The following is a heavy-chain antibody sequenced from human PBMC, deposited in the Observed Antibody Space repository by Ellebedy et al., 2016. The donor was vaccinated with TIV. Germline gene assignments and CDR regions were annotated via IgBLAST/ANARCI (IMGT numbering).Heavy chain of an antibody. Sequence: PGGSLRLSCAASGFTLSSYWMHWVRQAPGKGLVWVSRINNDGTTTGYADSVKGRFTISRDNAKNTLYLQMDSLRADDTAVYYCAPGGTTTVKKGFGYWGQGTLVTVSS. V-gene: IGHV3-74*01. CDR1: GFTLSSYW. D-gene: IGHD4-17*01. J-gene: IGHJ4*02. CDR2: INNDGTTT. CDR3: APGGTTTVKKGFGY.